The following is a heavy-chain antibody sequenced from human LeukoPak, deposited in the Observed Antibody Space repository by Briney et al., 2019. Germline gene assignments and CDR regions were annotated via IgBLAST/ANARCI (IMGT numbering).Heavy chain of an antibody. CDR1: GGSISSYY. Sequence: PSETLSLTCTVSGGSISSYYWSWIRQPPGKGLEWIGYIHYSGSTNYNPSLKSRVTISVDTSKNQFSLKLSSVTAADTAVYYCARGSGVYFDYWGQGTLVTVSS. J-gene: IGHJ4*02. CDR3: ARGSGVYFDY. D-gene: IGHD3-10*01. V-gene: IGHV4-59*01. CDR2: IHYSGST.